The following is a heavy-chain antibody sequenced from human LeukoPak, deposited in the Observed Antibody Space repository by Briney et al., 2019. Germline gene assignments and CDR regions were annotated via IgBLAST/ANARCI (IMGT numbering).Heavy chain of an antibody. D-gene: IGHD3-22*01. V-gene: IGHV3-9*01. CDR2: ISWNSGSI. CDR3: AKGGSGFTNYFDY. CDR1: GFTFGDYA. Sequence: GGSLRLSCAASGFTFGDYAMHWVRQAPGKGLEWVSGISWNSGSIGYADSVKGRFTISRDNAKNSLYLQMNSLRAEDTALYYCAKGGSGFTNYFDYWGQGTLVTVSS. J-gene: IGHJ4*02.